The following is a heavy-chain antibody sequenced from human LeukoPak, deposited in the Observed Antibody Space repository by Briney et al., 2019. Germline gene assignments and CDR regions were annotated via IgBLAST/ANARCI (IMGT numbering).Heavy chain of an antibody. D-gene: IGHD3-10*02. J-gene: IGHJ6*03. CDR1: GFTFSSYG. CDR2: IRYDGSKK. Sequence: GGSLRLSCAASGFTFSSYGMHWVRQAPGKGLEWVAFIRYDGSKKYYTDSVKGRFTISRDNSKNTLYLQMNSLSAEDTAFYYCAKEELRRITMWGYMDVWGKGTTVTISS. V-gene: IGHV3-30*02. CDR3: AKEELRRITMWGYMDV.